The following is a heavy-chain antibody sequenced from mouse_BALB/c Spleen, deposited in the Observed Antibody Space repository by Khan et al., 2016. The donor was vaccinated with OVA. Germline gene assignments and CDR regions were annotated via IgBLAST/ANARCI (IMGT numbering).Heavy chain of an antibody. CDR1: GYSITSGYG. CDR3: ARTARIKY. J-gene: IGHJ2*01. D-gene: IGHD1-2*01. CDR2: ISYSGST. Sequence: EVQLQASGPGLVKPSQSLSLTCTVTGYSITSGYGWNWIRQFPGNKLEWMGYISYSGSTNYKPSLKSRISITRDTSKNQFFLQLNSVTTEDTATYYCARTARIKYWGQGTTLTVSS. V-gene: IGHV3-2*02.